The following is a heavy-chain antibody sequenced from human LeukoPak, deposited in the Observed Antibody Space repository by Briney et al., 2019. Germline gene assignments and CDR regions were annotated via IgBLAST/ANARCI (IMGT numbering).Heavy chain of an antibody. CDR3: ARGRITVVRGIISNYFDY. V-gene: IGHV3-21*01. Sequence: GGSLRLSCAASGFTFSSYSMNWVRQAPGKGLEWVSFISTSSSYIYYADSVKGRFTISRDNAKNSLYLQMNGLRAEDTAVYYCARGRITVVRGIISNYFDYWGQGTLVTVSS. D-gene: IGHD3-10*01. J-gene: IGHJ4*02. CDR1: GFTFSSYS. CDR2: ISTSSSYI.